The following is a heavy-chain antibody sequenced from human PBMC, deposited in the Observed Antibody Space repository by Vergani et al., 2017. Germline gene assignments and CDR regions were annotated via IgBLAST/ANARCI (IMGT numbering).Heavy chain of an antibody. J-gene: IGHJ6*02. CDR2: LYTSGST. CDR3: ARDARMVVVPSAPDYYYYGMYV. D-gene: IGHD2-2*01. CDR1: GGSISSGSYY. Sequence: QVQLQESGPGLVKPSQTLSLTCTVSGGSISSGSYYWSWIRQPAGKGLEWIGRLYTSGSTNYNPAIKSPVTISVDTSKNQFSLKLSAVPAANTAVYYCARDARMVVVPSAPDYYYYGMYVWGQGTTVTVSS. V-gene: IGHV4-61*02.